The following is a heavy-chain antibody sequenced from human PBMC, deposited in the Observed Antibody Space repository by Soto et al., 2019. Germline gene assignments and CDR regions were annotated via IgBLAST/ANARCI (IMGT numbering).Heavy chain of an antibody. D-gene: IGHD1-26*01. J-gene: IGHJ5*02. CDR1: GYTFTSYD. CDR2: MNPNSANT. CDR3: ARGSVGDTYRCLDT. Sequence: ASVKVSCKASGYTFTSYDITWVRQATGQGLEWMGWMNPNSANTGYAQKFQGRVTMTRDTSIYTAYMELSSLTSDDTDVYSCARGSVGDTYRCLDTWGQGTLVTVSS. V-gene: IGHV1-8*01.